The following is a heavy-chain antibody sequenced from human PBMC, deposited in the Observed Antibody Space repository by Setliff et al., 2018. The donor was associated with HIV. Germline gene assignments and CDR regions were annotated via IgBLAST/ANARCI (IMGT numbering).Heavy chain of an antibody. J-gene: IGHJ4*02. CDR2: INRYGPTI. CDR1: GFNFGSYS. D-gene: IGHD5-12*01. V-gene: IGHV3-48*01. Sequence: PGGSLRLSCAASGFNFGSYSLNWVRQAPGKGMEWVSYINRYGPTIYYSDSVKCRFTISRDNSKNTLYLQMNSLRAEDTAVYYCAKDSGYEGYHYFDYWGQGTLVTVSS. CDR3: AKDSGYEGYHYFDY.